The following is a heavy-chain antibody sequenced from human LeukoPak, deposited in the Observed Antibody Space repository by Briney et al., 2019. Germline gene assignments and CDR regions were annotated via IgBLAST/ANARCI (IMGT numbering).Heavy chain of an antibody. CDR3: ARGHCSSTSCYTHGFDP. CDR2: IYYSGST. Sequence: SETLSLTCTVSGGSISSYYWSWLRQPPGKGLEWIGYIYYSGSTNYNPSLKSRVTISVNTSKNQFSLKLSSVTAADTAVYYCARGHCSSTSCYTHGFDPWGQGTLVTVSS. CDR1: GGSISSYY. V-gene: IGHV4-59*01. D-gene: IGHD2-2*02. J-gene: IGHJ5*02.